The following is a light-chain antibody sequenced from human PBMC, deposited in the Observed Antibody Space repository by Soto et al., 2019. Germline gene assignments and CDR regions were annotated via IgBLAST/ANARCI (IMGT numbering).Light chain of an antibody. CDR2: GAS. J-gene: IGKJ4*01. Sequence: EIVLTQSPGTLSLSPRERATLSCRASQSVSSSSSLAWYQQKPGQAPRLLIYGASSRATGLPDRFSGSGSGTDFTITISRLEPEDFAVYYCQQYGSSLTFGGGTKVEIK. CDR1: QSVSSSSS. CDR3: QQYGSSLT. V-gene: IGKV3-20*01.